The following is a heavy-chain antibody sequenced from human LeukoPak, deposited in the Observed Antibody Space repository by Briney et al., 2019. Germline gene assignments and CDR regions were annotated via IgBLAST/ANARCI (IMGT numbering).Heavy chain of an antibody. V-gene: IGHV3-23*01. J-gene: IGHJ4*02. CDR2: ISGSGGST. CDR3: AKDRDIVVAGYFDY. CDR1: GFTFSSYA. D-gene: IGHD2-2*01. Sequence: GGSLRLPCAASGFTFSSYAMSWVRQAPGKGLEWVSAISGSGGSTYYADSVKGRFTISRDNSKNTLYLQMNSLRAEDTAVYYCAKDRDIVVAGYFDYWGQGTLVTVSS.